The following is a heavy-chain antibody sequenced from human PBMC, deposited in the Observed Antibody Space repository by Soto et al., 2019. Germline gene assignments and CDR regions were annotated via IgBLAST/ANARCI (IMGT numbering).Heavy chain of an antibody. CDR2: ISGSGGST. V-gene: IGHV3-23*01. D-gene: IGHD2-2*01. Sequence: GSLRLSCAASGFTFSSYAMSWVRQAPGKGLEWVSAISGSGGSTYYADSVKGRFTISRDNSKNTLYLQMNSLRAEDTAVYYCAKSRKDIVVVPAAMDYYYYGMDVWGQGTTVTVSS. CDR3: AKSRKDIVVVPAAMDYYYYGMDV. J-gene: IGHJ6*02. CDR1: GFTFSSYA.